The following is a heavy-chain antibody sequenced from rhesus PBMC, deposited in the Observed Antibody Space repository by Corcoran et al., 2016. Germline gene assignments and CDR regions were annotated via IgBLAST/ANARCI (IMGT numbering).Heavy chain of an antibody. V-gene: IGHV4-122*02. J-gene: IGHJ4*01. D-gene: IGHD3-16*01. CDR1: GYSSSSGYY. CDR2: IPFGGTT. Sequence: QGRRQEAGAGLGQPSETLYLPCAVSGYSSSSGYYWSWIRPPPGKGLEWIGSIPFGGTTTYNPSPKSRCTTARATARNQFSLKLRSLTAPDPPVYYGARDSGSYYNFDYGGQGVLVTVSS. CDR3: ARDSGSYYNFDY.